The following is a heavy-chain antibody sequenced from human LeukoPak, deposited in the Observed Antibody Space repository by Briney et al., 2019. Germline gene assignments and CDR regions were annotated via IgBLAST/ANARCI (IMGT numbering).Heavy chain of an antibody. CDR1: GFTFNGYW. D-gene: IGHD5-24*01. V-gene: IGHV4-34*01. CDR3: ARGSRGRDGYP. J-gene: IGHJ5*02. Sequence: RPGGSLRLPCAASGFTFNGYWMSWVRQAPGKGLEWIGEINHSGSTNYNPSLKSRVTISVDTSKNQFSLKLSSVTAADTAVYYCARGSRGRDGYPWGQGTLVTVSS. CDR2: INHSGST.